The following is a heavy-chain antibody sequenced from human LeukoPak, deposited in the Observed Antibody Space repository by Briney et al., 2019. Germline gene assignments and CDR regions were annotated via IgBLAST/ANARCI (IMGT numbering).Heavy chain of an antibody. Sequence: SVNVSCKASGGTFSSYAISWVRQAPGQGLEWMGGIIPIFGTANYAQKFQGRVTITTDESTSTAYMELSSLRSEDTAVYYCATGPYDYVWGSYRKASGYYYYMDVWGKGTTVTVSS. J-gene: IGHJ6*03. CDR3: ATGPYDYVWGSYRKASGYYYYMDV. D-gene: IGHD3-16*02. CDR1: GGTFSSYA. CDR2: IIPIFGTA. V-gene: IGHV1-69*05.